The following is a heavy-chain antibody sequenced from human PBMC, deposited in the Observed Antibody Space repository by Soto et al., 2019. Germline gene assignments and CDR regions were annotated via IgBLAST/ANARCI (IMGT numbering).Heavy chain of an antibody. Sequence: QVQLVESGGGVVQPGRSLRLSCAASGFTFSSYGMHWVRQAPGKGLEWVAVISYDGSNKYYADSVKGRFTISRDNSKNTLYLQMNSLRAEDTAVYYCAKVGAARTGLPADYWGQGTLVTVSS. V-gene: IGHV3-30*18. D-gene: IGHD6-13*01. CDR2: ISYDGSNK. J-gene: IGHJ4*02. CDR1: GFTFSSYG. CDR3: AKVGAARTGLPADY.